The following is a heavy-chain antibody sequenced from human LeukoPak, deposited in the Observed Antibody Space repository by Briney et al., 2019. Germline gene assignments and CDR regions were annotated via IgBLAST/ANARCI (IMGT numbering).Heavy chain of an antibody. Sequence: SKTLSLTCAVYGGSFSGYYWSWIRQPPGKGLEWIGEINHSGSTNYNPSLKSRVTISVDTSKNQFSLKLSSVTAADTAVCYCARGRYSSSSHDYWGQGTLVTVSS. D-gene: IGHD6-6*01. CDR1: GGSFSGYY. J-gene: IGHJ4*02. CDR3: ARGRYSSSSHDY. V-gene: IGHV4-34*01. CDR2: INHSGST.